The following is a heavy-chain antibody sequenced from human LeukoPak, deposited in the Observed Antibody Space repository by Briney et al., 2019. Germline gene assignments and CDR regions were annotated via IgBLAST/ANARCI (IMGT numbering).Heavy chain of an antibody. D-gene: IGHD5-18*01. Sequence: ASVKVSCKVSGYTLTELSMHWVRQAPGKGLEWMGGFDPEDGETIYAQKFQGRVTMTEDTSTDTAYMKLSSLRSEDTAVYYCATPREDTAMVYFDYWGQGTLVTVSS. CDR1: GYTLTELS. CDR3: ATPREDTAMVYFDY. V-gene: IGHV1-24*01. CDR2: FDPEDGET. J-gene: IGHJ4*02.